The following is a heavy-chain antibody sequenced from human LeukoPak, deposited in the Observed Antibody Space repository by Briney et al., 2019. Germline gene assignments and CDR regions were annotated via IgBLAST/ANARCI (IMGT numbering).Heavy chain of an antibody. CDR1: GYTFTSYG. J-gene: IGHJ4*02. V-gene: IGHV1-18*01. CDR2: INAYNGNT. CDR3: ARDLELLGIAALIY. D-gene: IGHD6-6*01. Sequence: ASVKVSCKASGYTFTSYGISWVRQAPGQGLEWMGWINAYNGNTNYAQKLQGRVTMTTDTSTSTAYMELRSLRSDDTAVYYCARDLELLGIAALIYWGQGTLVTVSS.